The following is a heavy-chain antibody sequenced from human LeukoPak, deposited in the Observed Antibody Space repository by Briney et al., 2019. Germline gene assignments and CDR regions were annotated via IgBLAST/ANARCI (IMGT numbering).Heavy chain of an antibody. CDR2: INWNGGST. CDR1: GFTFDDYG. D-gene: IGHD3-22*01. J-gene: IGHJ4*02. V-gene: IGHV3-20*01. CDR3: ARGPAYYYDSSGPYFDY. Sequence: GGSLRLSCAASGFTFDDYGMSWVRQAPGKGLEWVPGINWNGGSTGYADSVKGRFTISRDNAKNSLYLQMNSLRAEDTALYHCARGPAYYYDSSGPYFDYWGQGTLVTVSS.